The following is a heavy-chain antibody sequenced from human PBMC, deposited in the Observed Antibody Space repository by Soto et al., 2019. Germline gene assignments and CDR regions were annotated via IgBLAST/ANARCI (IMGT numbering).Heavy chain of an antibody. CDR1: GFTFSSYE. Sequence: GGSLRLSCAASGFTFSSYEMNWVRQAPGKGLEWVSYISSSGSTIYYADSVKGRFTISRDNAKNSLYLRMNSLRAEDTAVYYCARGDYDFWSGYSSGMDVWGQGTTVTVSS. CDR2: ISSSGSTI. J-gene: IGHJ6*02. CDR3: ARGDYDFWSGYSSGMDV. D-gene: IGHD3-3*01. V-gene: IGHV3-48*03.